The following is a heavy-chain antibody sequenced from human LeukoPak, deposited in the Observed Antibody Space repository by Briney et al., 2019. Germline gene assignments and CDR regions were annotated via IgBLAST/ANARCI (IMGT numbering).Heavy chain of an antibody. CDR2: ISMSSDTI. V-gene: IGHV3-48*01. CDR3: ARGGYCSGGTCYTGDY. J-gene: IGHJ4*02. CDR1: GFTFSSYA. Sequence: GGSLRLSCAASGFTFSSYAMSWVRQAPGKGLEWVSHISMSSDTIYYADSVKGRFTVSRDMAKNSLYLQMNSLRVEDTAVYYCARGGYCSGGTCYTGDYWGQGTLVTVSS. D-gene: IGHD2-15*01.